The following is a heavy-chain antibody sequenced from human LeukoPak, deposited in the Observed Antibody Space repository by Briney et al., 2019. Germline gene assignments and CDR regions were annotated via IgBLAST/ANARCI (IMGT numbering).Heavy chain of an antibody. CDR3: ARGAVYYMDI. CDR1: GFPISTNG. CDR2: IVGGDGGT. Sequence: GGSLRLSCAASGFPISTNGMSWVRQAPGKGLEWVSGIVGGDGGTYYADSVKGRFIISRDNSKNTLYVQMNSLRAEDTAVYYCARGAVYYMDIWGKGTTVTISS. D-gene: IGHD6-19*01. V-gene: IGHV3-23*01. J-gene: IGHJ6*03.